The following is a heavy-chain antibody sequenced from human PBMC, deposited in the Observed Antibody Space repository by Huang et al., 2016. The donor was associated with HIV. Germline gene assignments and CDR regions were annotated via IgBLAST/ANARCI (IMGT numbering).Heavy chain of an antibody. J-gene: IGHJ4*02. CDR2: ITHSGST. CDR1: GGSFSGYY. V-gene: IGHV4-34*01. CDR3: ARAPHYGSGSYYY. D-gene: IGHD3-10*01. Sequence: QVQLHQWGAGLLKPSETLSLTCAVYGGSFSGYYWSWIRQPPGKGLEWFGEITHSGSTNYNPSLKSRVTISEETSKNQFSLKLSSVTAADTAVYYCARAPHYGSGSYYYWGQGTLVTVSS.